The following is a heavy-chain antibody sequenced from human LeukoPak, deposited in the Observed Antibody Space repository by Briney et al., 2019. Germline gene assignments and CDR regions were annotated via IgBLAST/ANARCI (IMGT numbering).Heavy chain of an antibody. V-gene: IGHV3-33*01. Sequence: PGGSLRLSCAASGFNFSSFVMHWVRQAPGKGLEWVAVIWYDGSNKYYADSVKGRFTISRDTAKNSLYLQMNSLRAEDTAVYYCARGGSSRPLAHWGQGTLVTVSS. D-gene: IGHD1-1*01. CDR1: GFNFSSFV. J-gene: IGHJ4*02. CDR2: IWYDGSNK. CDR3: ARGGSSRPLAH.